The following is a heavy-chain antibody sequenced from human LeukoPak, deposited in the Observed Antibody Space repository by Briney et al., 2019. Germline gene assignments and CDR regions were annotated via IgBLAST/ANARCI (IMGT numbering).Heavy chain of an antibody. J-gene: IGHJ5*02. D-gene: IGHD5-18*01. Sequence: SETLSLTCTVSGGSISSYYWSWIRQPPGKGLEWIGYIYYSGSTNYNPSLKSRVTISVDTSKNQFSLKLSSVTAAGTAVYYCARGKWIQLPNAWGQGTRVTVSS. CDR1: GGSISSYY. V-gene: IGHV4-59*01. CDR2: IYYSGST. CDR3: ARGKWIQLPNA.